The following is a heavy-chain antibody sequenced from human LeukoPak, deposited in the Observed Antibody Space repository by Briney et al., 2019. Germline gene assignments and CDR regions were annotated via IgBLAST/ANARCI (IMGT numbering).Heavy chain of an antibody. CDR1: GGSISSSSYY. Sequence: NPSETLSLTCTVSGGSISSSSYYWGWIRQPPGKGLEWIGSIYYSGSTYYNPSLKSRVTISVDTSKNQFSLKLSSVTAADTAVYYCASWGTMVRGVTTGAGYYMDVWGKGTTVTISS. CDR2: IYYSGST. D-gene: IGHD3-10*01. CDR3: ASWGTMVRGVTTGAGYYMDV. V-gene: IGHV4-39*01. J-gene: IGHJ6*03.